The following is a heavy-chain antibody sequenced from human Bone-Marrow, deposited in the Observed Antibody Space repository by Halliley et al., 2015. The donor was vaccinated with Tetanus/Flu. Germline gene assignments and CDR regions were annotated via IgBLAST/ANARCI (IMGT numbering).Heavy chain of an antibody. Sequence: WVAEKSNKGNNKAYPDPVKGRLTNSRGNSKNSLFLQMNSLREEATAVYYCARDPSVAFALFDHRGQGTVVTVSS. CDR2: KSNKGNNK. J-gene: IGHJ4*02. CDR3: ARDPSVAFALFDH. V-gene: IGHV3-30-3*01.